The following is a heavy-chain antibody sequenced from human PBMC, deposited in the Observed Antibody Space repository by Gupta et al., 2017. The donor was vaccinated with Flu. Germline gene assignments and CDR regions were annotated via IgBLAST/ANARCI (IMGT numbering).Heavy chain of an antibody. Sequence: QLQLQESGPGLVKPSETLSLTCTVSGGSISSSSYYWGWIRQPPGKGLEWIGSIYYSGSTYYNPSLKSRVTISVDTSKNQFSLKLSSVTAADTAVYYCARQGGYCSSTSCSGVRSPNFQHWGQGTLVTVSS. CDR2: IYYSGST. J-gene: IGHJ1*01. D-gene: IGHD2-2*01. CDR1: GGSISSSSYY. CDR3: ARQGGYCSSTSCSGVRSPNFQH. V-gene: IGHV4-39*01.